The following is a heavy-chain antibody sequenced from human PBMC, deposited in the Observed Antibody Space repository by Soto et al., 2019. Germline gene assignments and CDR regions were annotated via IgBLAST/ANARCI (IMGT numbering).Heavy chain of an antibody. D-gene: IGHD5-12*01. CDR3: ARDSGGPTGYDFDGLDV. V-gene: IGHV3-48*02. CDR1: GFNFNTYA. J-gene: IGHJ3*01. Sequence: EMRLVESGGGLAQPGGSLRLTCVASGFNFNTYAMNWVRQAPGKGLEWVSYISGGGSIINYADSVKGRFTISRDTPKNSLSLQMDSLRYEDTALYFCARDSGGPTGYDFDGLDVWGQGTVVTVSS. CDR2: ISGGGSII.